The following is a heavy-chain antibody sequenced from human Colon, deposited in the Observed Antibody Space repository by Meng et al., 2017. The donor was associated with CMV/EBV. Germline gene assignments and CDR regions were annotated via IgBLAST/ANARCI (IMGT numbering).Heavy chain of an antibody. CDR3: AKEAPGGNYWYFDL. D-gene: IGHD1-26*01. CDR2: MYTSGST. V-gene: IGHV4-4*07. J-gene: IGHJ2*01. Sequence: VQLQEVGPGLREPSATLSPPCIVSGGSISNYYWSWIRQPAGRGLEWIGRMYTSGSTNYNPSLKSRVTMSVDTSKKQFSLKLSSVTAADTAMYYCAKEAPGGNYWYFDLWGRGTLVTVSS. CDR1: GGSISNYY.